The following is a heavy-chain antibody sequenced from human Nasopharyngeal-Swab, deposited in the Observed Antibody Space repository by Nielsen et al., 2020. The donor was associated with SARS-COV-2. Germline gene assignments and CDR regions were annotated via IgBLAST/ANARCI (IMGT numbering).Heavy chain of an antibody. CDR1: GFTFSSYG. Sequence: GGSLRPSCAASGFTFSSYGMHWVRQAPGKGLEWVAVISFDGSNKYYADSVKGRFTISRDNSKNTLYLQMNSLRAEDTAVYYCAKDGSLRYFDWLLGDAYYFDYWGQGTLVTVSS. CDR2: ISFDGSNK. CDR3: AKDGSLRYFDWLLGDAYYFDY. D-gene: IGHD3-9*01. V-gene: IGHV3-30*18. J-gene: IGHJ4*02.